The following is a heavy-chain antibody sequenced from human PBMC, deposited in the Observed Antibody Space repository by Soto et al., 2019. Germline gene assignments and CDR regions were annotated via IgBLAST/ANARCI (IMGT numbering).Heavy chain of an antibody. CDR3: ARQGPTDGRWEFANYYGMDV. D-gene: IGHD1-26*01. Sequence: SETLSLTCAVYGGSFSAYYWSWVRQPPGKGLEWIGEIIHSESTKYNPSLKSRVTISVDTSKNQFSLKLSSVTAADTAVYYCARQGPTDGRWEFANYYGMDVWGQGTPVTVSS. CDR1: GGSFSAYY. V-gene: IGHV4-34*12. J-gene: IGHJ6*02. CDR2: IIHSEST.